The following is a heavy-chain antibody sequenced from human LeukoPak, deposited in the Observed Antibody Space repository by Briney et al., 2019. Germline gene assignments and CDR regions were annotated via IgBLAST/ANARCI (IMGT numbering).Heavy chain of an antibody. V-gene: IGHV1-2*02. J-gene: IGHJ5*02. CDR2: INPNRGGT. CDR1: GYTFTGYY. Sequence: ASVKVSCKASGYTFTGYYMHWVRQAPGRGLEWMGWINPNRGGTNYAQKFQGRVTMTRDTSISTAYMELSRLRSDDTAVYYCARGAVGATSWFDPWSQATLVTVPS. CDR3: ARGAVGATSWFDP. D-gene: IGHD1-26*01.